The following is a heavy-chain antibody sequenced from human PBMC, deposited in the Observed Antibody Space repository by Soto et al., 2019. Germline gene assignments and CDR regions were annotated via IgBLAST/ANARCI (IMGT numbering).Heavy chain of an antibody. CDR3: ARQRGLQFDY. J-gene: IGHJ4*02. CDR1: GLTFSSYA. D-gene: IGHD5-12*01. CDR2: ISYDGNDE. Sequence: HPGGSLRLSCAASGLTFSSYAMHWVRQAPGKGLEWVAVISYDGNDEYYTDSVKGRFTISRDNSKDTLYLQMNSLRAEDTAVYYCARQRGLQFDYWGQGTLVTVSS. V-gene: IGHV3-30-3*01.